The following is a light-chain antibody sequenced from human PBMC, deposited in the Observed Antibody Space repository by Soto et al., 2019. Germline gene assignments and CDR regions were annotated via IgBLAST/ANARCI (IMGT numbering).Light chain of an antibody. J-gene: IGKJ4*01. CDR1: QGISSY. CDR3: QHLNSYPPT. CDR2: ASS. Sequence: IQLTQSPSSLSASVGDRVTITCRTSQGISSYLAWYQQKPGKAPKLLIHASSTLQSGDPSRLRGSGSGKDFTLTNSHLQAEYVVSYYCQHLNSYPPTFGGGTKVEIK. V-gene: IGKV1-9*01.